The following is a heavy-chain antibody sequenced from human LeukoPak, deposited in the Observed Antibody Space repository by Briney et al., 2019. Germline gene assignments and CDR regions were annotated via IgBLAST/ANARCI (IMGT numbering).Heavy chain of an antibody. CDR1: GGSISSYY. CDR2: IYYSGST. Sequence: SETLSLTCTVSGGSISSYYWSWIRQPPGKGLEWIGYIYYSGSTNYNPSLKSRVTMSVDTSKNQFSLKLSSVTAADTAVYYCARGSLYSSSWYYFDYWGQGTLVTVSS. D-gene: IGHD6-13*01. V-gene: IGHV4-59*01. CDR3: ARGSLYSSSWYYFDY. J-gene: IGHJ4*02.